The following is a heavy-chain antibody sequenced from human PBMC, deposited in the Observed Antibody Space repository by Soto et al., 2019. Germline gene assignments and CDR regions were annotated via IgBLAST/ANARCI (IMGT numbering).Heavy chain of an antibody. Sequence: GASVKLSCKVSGYTLTELSMHWVRQAPGKGLEWMGGFDPEDGETIYAQKFQGRVTMTEDTSTDTAYMELSSLRSEDTAVYYCATRVVITTGDDYWGQGTLVTVSS. CDR1: GYTLTELS. CDR3: ATRVVITTGDDY. CDR2: FDPEDGET. V-gene: IGHV1-24*01. J-gene: IGHJ4*02. D-gene: IGHD3-22*01.